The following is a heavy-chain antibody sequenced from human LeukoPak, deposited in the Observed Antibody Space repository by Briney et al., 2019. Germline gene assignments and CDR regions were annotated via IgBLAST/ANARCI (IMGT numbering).Heavy chain of an antibody. CDR2: IKQDGSEK. V-gene: IGHV3-7*01. Sequence: PGGSLRLSCAVSGFTFSSNWMSWVRQAPGKGLEWVANIKQDGSEKYYVDSMKGRLTISRDNAKNSLYLQMNSLRAEDTAVYYCARFPFDYWGQGTLVTVSS. J-gene: IGHJ4*02. CDR1: GFTFSSNW. CDR3: ARFPFDY.